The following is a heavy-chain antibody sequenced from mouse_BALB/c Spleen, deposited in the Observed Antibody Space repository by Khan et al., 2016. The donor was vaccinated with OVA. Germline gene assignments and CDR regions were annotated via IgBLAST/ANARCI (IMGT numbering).Heavy chain of an antibody. CDR2: INTHSGVP. J-gene: IGHJ4*01. CDR3: ARGGAAYYRNDGGAMDY. V-gene: IGHV9-4*02. Sequence: QIQLVQSGPELKKPGETVRISCKASAYTFTTAGMQWVQKMPGKGLKWIGWINTHSGVPKYAEDFKGRFVFSLETSASTAYLQITNLKNEDTATYFCARGGAAYYRNDGGAMDYWGQGTSVTVSS. D-gene: IGHD2-14*01. CDR1: AYTFTTAG.